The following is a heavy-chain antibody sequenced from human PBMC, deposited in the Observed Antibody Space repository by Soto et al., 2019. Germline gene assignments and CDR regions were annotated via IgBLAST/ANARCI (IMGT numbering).Heavy chain of an antibody. V-gene: IGHV5-51*01. CDR1: GYSFTSYW. D-gene: IGHD6-19*01. CDR2: IYPGDSDT. J-gene: IGHJ6*02. CDR3: ARDHSSGWYAPFYYGMDV. Sequence: GESLKISCKGSGYSFTSYWIGWVRQMPGKGLEWMGIIYPGDSDTRYSPSFQGQVTISADKSISTAYLQWSSLKASDTAMYYCARDHSSGWYAPFYYGMDVWGQGTTVTV.